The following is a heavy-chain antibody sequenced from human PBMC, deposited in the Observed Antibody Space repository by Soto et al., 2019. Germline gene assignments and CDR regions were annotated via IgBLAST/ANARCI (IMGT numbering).Heavy chain of an antibody. D-gene: IGHD4-17*01. V-gene: IGHV3-53*02. CDR3: ARDRLRGWFDP. CDR1: GFTVSSNY. J-gene: IGHJ5*02. CDR2: IYSGGST. Sequence: EVQLVETGGGLIQHGGSLRLSCAASGFTVSSNYMSWVRQAPGKGLEWVSVIYSGGSTYYADSVKGRFTISRDNSKNTLYLQMNSLRAEDTAVYYCARDRLRGWFDPWGQGTLVTVSS.